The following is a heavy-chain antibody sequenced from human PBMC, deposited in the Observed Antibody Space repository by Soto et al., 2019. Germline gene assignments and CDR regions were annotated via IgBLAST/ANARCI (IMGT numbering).Heavy chain of an antibody. Sequence: GGSLRLSCAASGFTFSSYAMSWVRQAPGKGLGWVSYISSSSSTIYYADSVKGRFTISRDNAKNSLYLQMNSLRAEDTAVYYCARDDPVRGVIMPDWGQGTLVTVSS. CDR1: GFTFSSYA. D-gene: IGHD3-10*01. CDR2: ISSSSSTI. CDR3: ARDDPVRGVIMPD. V-gene: IGHV3-48*01. J-gene: IGHJ4*02.